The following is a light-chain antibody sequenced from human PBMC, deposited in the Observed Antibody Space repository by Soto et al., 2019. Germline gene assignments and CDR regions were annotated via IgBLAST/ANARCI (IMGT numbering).Light chain of an antibody. CDR2: GAS. CDR3: QQYNDWPRRLT. CDR1: QSVSNN. Sequence: ETVMTQSPGTLSVSLGERATLSCRASQSVSNNYLAWYQQKPGQAPRLLIYGASNRATGIPARFSGSGSGTEFTLTISSLQSEDFAVYYCQQYNDWPRRLTFCGGTKVDIK. J-gene: IGKJ4*01. V-gene: IGKV3D-15*01.